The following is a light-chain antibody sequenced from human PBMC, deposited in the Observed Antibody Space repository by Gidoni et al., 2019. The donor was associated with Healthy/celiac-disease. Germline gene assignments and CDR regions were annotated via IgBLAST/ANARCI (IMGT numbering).Light chain of an antibody. CDR3: QQYNSYSCS. Sequence: DIQMPQSPSTLSASVGDRVTITCRASQSISSWLAWYQQKPGKAPKLLIYKASSLESGVPSRFSGSGSGTEFTLTISSLQPDDFATYYCQQYNSYSCSFXXXTKLEIK. J-gene: IGKJ2*04. CDR2: KAS. CDR1: QSISSW. V-gene: IGKV1-5*03.